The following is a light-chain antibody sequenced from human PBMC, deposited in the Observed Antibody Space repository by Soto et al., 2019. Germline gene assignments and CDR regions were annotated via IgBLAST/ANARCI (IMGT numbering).Light chain of an antibody. J-gene: IGLJ2*01. CDR3: SSYTSTSPVV. Sequence: QSVLTQPAYVSGSPGQSITISCTGTSSDVGGYNYVSWYQQHPGKAPKLMIYEVSNRPSGVSNRFSGSKSGNTASLTISGLQAEDEADYYCSSYTSTSPVVFGGGTQLTVL. CDR1: SSDVGGYNY. CDR2: EVS. V-gene: IGLV2-14*03.